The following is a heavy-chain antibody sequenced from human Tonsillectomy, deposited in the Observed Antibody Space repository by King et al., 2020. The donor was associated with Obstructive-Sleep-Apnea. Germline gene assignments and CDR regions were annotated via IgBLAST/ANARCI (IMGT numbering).Heavy chain of an antibody. CDR2: IYYSGNT. J-gene: IGHJ4*02. Sequence: QLQESGPGLVKPSETLSLTCTVPGGSISSSSYYWGWIRQPPGKGLEWIGSIYYSGNTYYNPSLKSRVTISVDPAKNQFSLKLSSVTAADTAVYYCARILKNNVGGLDYWGQGTLVTVSS. V-gene: IGHV4-39*07. D-gene: IGHD1-26*01. CDR1: GGSISSSSYY. CDR3: ARILKNNVGGLDY.